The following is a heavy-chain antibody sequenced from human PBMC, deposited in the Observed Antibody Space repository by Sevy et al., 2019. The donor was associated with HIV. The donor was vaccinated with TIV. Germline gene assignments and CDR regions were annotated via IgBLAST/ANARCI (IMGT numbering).Heavy chain of an antibody. CDR2: INPKSGVV. D-gene: IGHD3-10*01. J-gene: IGHJ6*03. CDR1: GYTLSDYY. V-gene: IGHV1-2*02. Sequence: ASVKVSCKASGYTLSDYYIQWVRQAPGQGLQWMGWINPKSGVVDYAQKFQDRVTLTRDTSITTVFMEVRWLTSDDTAVYYCARGQDYGEGRYFYYYMVVWGKGTTVTDSS. CDR3: ARGQDYGEGRYFYYYMVV.